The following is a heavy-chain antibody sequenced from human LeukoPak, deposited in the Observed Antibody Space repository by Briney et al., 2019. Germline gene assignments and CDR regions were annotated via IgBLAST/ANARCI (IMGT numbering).Heavy chain of an antibody. V-gene: IGHV4-34*01. Sequence: PSETLSLTCAVSGVPFSNYYWSWLRQSPRQGLEWIGEINHSGYTNYNPSLKSRVTMSIDTSKNQFSLILTSVTAADAGVYYCTRAVAGHPDWGQGTLVTVSS. CDR3: TRAVAGHPD. D-gene: IGHD6-19*01. J-gene: IGHJ4*02. CDR1: GVPFSNYY. CDR2: INHSGYT.